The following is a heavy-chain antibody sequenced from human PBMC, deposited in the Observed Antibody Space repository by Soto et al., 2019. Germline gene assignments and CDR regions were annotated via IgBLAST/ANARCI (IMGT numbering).Heavy chain of an antibody. CDR1: GGTFSNYA. D-gene: IGHD6-13*01. CDR2: SIPVFGTV. Sequence: QVRLVQSGAEVQKPGSSVKVSCKASGGTFSNYAITWLRLAPGQGLEWLGGSIPVFGTVNYAQKFQGRVTITADESTSTAYMELNRLRSEDTAVYYCARDNPYTNSFGNWFDPWGQGTLVIVS. CDR3: ARDNPYTNSFGNWFDP. J-gene: IGHJ5*02. V-gene: IGHV1-69*01.